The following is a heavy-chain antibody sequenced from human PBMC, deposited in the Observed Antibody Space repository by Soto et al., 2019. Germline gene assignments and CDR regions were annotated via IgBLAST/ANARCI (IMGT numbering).Heavy chain of an antibody. J-gene: IGHJ4*02. V-gene: IGHV3-23*01. CDR3: AKAARRTVLLGQWVG. CDR2: ISDSGTSV. CDR1: GFTFYNYA. D-gene: IGHD1-26*01. Sequence: PGGSLRLSCAASGFTFYNYAMAWVRQAPGKGLEWVSRISDSGTSVYYADSVKGRFSISSDNSKAKLFLHLHSLRVEDTALSYCAKAARRTVLLGQWVGWGQGTMVTVSS.